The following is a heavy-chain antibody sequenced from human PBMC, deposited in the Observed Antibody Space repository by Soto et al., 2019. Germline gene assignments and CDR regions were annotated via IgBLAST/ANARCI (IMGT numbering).Heavy chain of an antibody. Sequence: PGGSLRLSCTPSGFTLSSYAMSWVRQAPGKELEWVSTISGNSGKTNYAESVKGRFSISRDNSKNTVHLQLDSLRAEDTAVYFCAKLGFVLMELYYFHQWGHGTLVTVSS. CDR3: AKLGFVLMELYYFHQ. J-gene: IGHJ4*01. CDR2: ISGNSGKT. D-gene: IGHD2-8*01. V-gene: IGHV3-23*01. CDR1: GFTLSSYA.